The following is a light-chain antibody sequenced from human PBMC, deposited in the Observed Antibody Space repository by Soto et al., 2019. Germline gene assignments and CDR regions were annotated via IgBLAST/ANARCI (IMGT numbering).Light chain of an antibody. CDR1: QDISIY. CDR3: QQYDNLPRGLT. CDR2: DAS. Sequence: DIQMTQSPSSLSASVGDRVTITCQASQDISIYLNWYQQKPGKAPKLLIYDASNLETGVPSRFSGSGSGTDFTFTISSLQPEDIATYYCQQYDNLPRGLTFGGGTKVEIK. J-gene: IGKJ4*01. V-gene: IGKV1-33*01.